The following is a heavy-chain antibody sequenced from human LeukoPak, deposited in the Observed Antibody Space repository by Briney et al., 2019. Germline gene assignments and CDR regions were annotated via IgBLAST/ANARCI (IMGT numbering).Heavy chain of an antibody. CDR2: ISYDGSNK. CDR1: GFTFSSYA. Sequence: GRFLRLSCAASGFTFSSYAMHWVRQAPGKGLEWVAVISYDGSNKYYADSVKGRFTISRDNSKNTLYLQMNSLRAEDTAVYYCATGPRYCSSTSCYAGKHDYWGQGTLVTVSS. CDR3: ATGPRYCSSTSCYAGKHDY. D-gene: IGHD2-2*01. V-gene: IGHV3-30*04. J-gene: IGHJ4*02.